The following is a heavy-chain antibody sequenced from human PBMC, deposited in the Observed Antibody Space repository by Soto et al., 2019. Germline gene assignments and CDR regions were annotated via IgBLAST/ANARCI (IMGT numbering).Heavy chain of an antibody. D-gene: IGHD3-10*01. CDR1: GGTFSSYT. V-gene: IGHV1-69*02. CDR2: IIPILGIA. Sequence: VSCKASGGTFSSYTISWVRQAPGQGLEWMGRIIPILGIANYAQKFQGRVTITADKSTSTAYMELSSLRSEDTAVYYCARFRGSYGMDVWGQGTTVTVSS. CDR3: ARFRGSYGMDV. J-gene: IGHJ6*02.